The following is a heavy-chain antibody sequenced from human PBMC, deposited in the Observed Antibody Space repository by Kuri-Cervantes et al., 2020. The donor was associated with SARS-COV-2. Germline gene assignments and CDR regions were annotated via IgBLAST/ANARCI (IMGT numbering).Heavy chain of an antibody. CDR1: GGSISSYY. CDR3: ARHGFDFWSGYARTYYYYYGMDV. J-gene: IGHJ6*02. V-gene: IGHV4-59*08. Sequence: ESLKISCAVSGGSISSYYWSWIRQPPGKGLEWIWYIYYSGSTNYNPSLKSRVTISVDTSKNQFSLKLSSVTAADTAVYYCARHGFDFWSGYARTYYYYYGMDVWGQGTTVTVSS. CDR2: IYYSGST. D-gene: IGHD3-3*01.